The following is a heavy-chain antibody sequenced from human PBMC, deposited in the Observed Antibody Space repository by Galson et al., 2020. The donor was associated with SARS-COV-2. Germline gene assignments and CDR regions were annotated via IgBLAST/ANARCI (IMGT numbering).Heavy chain of an antibody. Sequence: SETLSLTCAVYGGSFSTYDWNWIRQPPGKGLEWIGEIDHSGGTDYNPSLKSRVTMSVDTSKNQFSLKMNSVTAADTAVYYCARRSRGTCASRPFYWCQGTLVTVS. CDR2: IDHSGGT. CDR3: ARRSRGTCASRPFY. D-gene: IGHD2-2*01. V-gene: IGHV4-34*01. CDR1: GGSFSTYD. J-gene: IGHJ4*02.